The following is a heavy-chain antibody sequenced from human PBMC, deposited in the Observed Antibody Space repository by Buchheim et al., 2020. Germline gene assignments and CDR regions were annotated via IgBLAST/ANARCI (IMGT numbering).Heavy chain of an antibody. CDR2: ISSSSSTI. V-gene: IGHV3-48*01. CDR3: ARDQDYYDSSGYPWIDY. Sequence: EVQLVESGGGLVQPGGSLRLSCAASGFTFSSYSMNWVRQAPGKGLEWVSYISSSSSTIYYADSVKGRFTISIDNAKNSLYLQMNSLRAEDTAVYYCARDQDYYDSSGYPWIDYWGQGTL. J-gene: IGHJ4*02. D-gene: IGHD3-22*01. CDR1: GFTFSSYS.